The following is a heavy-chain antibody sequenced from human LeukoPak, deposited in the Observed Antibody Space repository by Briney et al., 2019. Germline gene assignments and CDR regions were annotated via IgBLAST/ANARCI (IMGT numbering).Heavy chain of an antibody. CDR1: GFTFSNAW. CDR2: IKSKTDGGTT. D-gene: IGHD1-14*01. V-gene: IGHV3-15*07. J-gene: IGHJ4*02. Sequence: GGSLRLSCAASGFTFSNAWMNWVRQAPVKGLEWVSRIKSKTDGGTTDYAAPVKGRFTISRDDSKNTLYLQMNSLKTEDTAVYYCTTTRKTYGYYFDYWGQGTLVTVSS. CDR3: TTTRKTYGYYFDY.